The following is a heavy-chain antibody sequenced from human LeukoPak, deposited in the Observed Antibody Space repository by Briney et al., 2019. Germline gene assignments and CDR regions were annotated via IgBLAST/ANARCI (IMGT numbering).Heavy chain of an antibody. V-gene: IGHV1-8*01. CDR3: AKGFQTRTGTTEVDDY. J-gene: IGHJ4*02. CDR1: GYTFTSYD. CDR2: MYPNSGNT. Sequence: ASVQVSCKASGYTFTSYDINRLRKATGQGLQSMGWMYPNSGNTGYPQKFQGRVTMTKTTSISTAYMELSSLRSEDTAVYYCAKGFQTRTGTTEVDDYWGQGTLVTVSS. D-gene: IGHD1-1*01.